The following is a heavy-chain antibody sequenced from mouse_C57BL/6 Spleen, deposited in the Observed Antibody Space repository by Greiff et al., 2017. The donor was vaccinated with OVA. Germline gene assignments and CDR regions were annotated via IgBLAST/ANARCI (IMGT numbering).Heavy chain of an antibody. D-gene: IGHD2-2*01. CDR3: TRKRYGYDGDYYAMDD. Sequence: QVQLQQSGAELVRPGTSVKVSCKASGYAFTNYLIEWVKQRPGQGLEWIGVINPGSGGTHYNEKFKGKATLTADKSSSTAYMQLSSLTSEESAVYVGTRKRYGYDGDYYAMDDWGQGTSVTVSS. CDR2: INPGSGGT. V-gene: IGHV1-54*01. J-gene: IGHJ4*01. CDR1: GYAFTNYL.